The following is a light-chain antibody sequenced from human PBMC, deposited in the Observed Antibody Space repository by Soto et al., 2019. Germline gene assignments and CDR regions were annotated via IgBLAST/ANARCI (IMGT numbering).Light chain of an antibody. Sequence: VLTQSPATLSLSPGERATLSCRASESVKNYLAWYRQKPGQAPRLLIYDTFNRATGIPARFSGSGSGTDFTLTISSLEPEDYAIYYCQHRFNWPLTFGGGTKVEIK. CDR2: DTF. V-gene: IGKV3-11*01. CDR1: ESVKNY. CDR3: QHRFNWPLT. J-gene: IGKJ4*01.